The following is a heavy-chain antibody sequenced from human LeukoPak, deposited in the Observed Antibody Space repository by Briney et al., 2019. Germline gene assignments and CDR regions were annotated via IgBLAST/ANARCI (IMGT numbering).Heavy chain of an antibody. CDR3: AKGGCRGTCNPLAY. CDR1: GSTFSGSG. Sequence: GGSLRLSCAASGSTFSGSGMSWVRQAPGKGLEWISSSGDSDGSTYYADPLKGRFTISRDNSKNTLYLQMNNLRAEDTAVYYCAKGGCRGTCNPLAYWGQGALVTVSP. J-gene: IGHJ4*02. CDR2: SGDSDGST. D-gene: IGHD2-15*01. V-gene: IGHV3-23*01.